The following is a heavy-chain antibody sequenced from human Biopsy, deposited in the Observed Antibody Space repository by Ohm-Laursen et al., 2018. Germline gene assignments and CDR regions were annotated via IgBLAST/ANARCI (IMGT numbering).Heavy chain of an antibody. CDR2: IYYDGIT. CDR1: GYSVTNDYY. J-gene: IGHJ6*02. V-gene: IGHV4-38-2*01. Sequence: PSETLSLTCAVSGYSVTNDYYWGWIRQPPGKGLEWIGNIYYDGITYYNPSLKSRVALSVDTSNNQFSLRLTSVTAADTAVYYCARVAGGYAYYYGMDVWGQGTTVIVSS. CDR3: ARVAGGYAYYYGMDV. D-gene: IGHD5-12*01.